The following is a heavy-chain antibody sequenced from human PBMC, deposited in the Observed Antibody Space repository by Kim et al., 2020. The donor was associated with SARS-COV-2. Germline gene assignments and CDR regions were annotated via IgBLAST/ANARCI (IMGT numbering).Heavy chain of an antibody. Sequence: SHDGTIKDYEGSVESRFTISRETSRNTVYLQMNGLRMEDTAVYYCANMQYWGQGTLVSVSS. V-gene: IGHV3-30*18. CDR2: SHDGTIK. J-gene: IGHJ4*02. CDR3: ANMQY.